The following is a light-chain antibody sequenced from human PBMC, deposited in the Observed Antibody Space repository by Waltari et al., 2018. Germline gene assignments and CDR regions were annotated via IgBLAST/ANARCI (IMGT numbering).Light chain of an antibody. CDR2: VAS. J-gene: IGKJ1*01. V-gene: IGKV1-39*01. CDR1: QDIRRY. Sequence: DIQMTQSPSSLSASVGDRVSITCRASQDIRRYLNWYHQKPTKAPELLIYVASNLQYGVPSRFSASVSGANFTLTISGLQPEDFAIYYCQQSLSMPWTFGQGTRVDIK. CDR3: QQSLSMPWT.